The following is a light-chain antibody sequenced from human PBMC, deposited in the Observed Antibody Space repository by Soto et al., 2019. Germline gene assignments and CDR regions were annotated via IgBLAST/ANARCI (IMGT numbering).Light chain of an antibody. CDR3: QQYNNWPSLT. V-gene: IGKV3-15*01. J-gene: IGKJ3*01. Sequence: EIVMTQSPATLSVSPGERATLSCRACQSVRSNLAWYQQKPGQAPRLLIYGASTRATGIPARFSGSGSGTEFTLTISSMQSEDFAVYYCQQYNNWPSLTFGSGSKVDIK. CDR1: QSVRSN. CDR2: GAS.